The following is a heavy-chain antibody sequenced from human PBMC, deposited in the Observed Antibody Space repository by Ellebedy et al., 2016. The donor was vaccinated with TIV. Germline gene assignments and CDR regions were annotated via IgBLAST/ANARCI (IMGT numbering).Heavy chain of an antibody. Sequence: SETLSLTCTVSGGSISSYYWSWIRRPPGKGLEWIGYIYYSGSTNYNPSLKSRVTISVDTSNNHFSLRLSSVTAADTAVYYCAEGRSGWYYFDYWGQGTLVTVSS. CDR3: AEGRSGWYYFDY. CDR2: IYYSGST. CDR1: GGSISSYY. J-gene: IGHJ4*02. D-gene: IGHD6-19*01. V-gene: IGHV4-59*12.